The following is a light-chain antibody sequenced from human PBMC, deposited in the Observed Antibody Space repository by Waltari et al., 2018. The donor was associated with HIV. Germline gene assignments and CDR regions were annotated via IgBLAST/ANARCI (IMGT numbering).Light chain of an antibody. V-gene: IGKV2-24*01. Sequence: DIVLTQTPLSAAPVVGLSASISCKSSQNLVHETGDTYLSWFYQRPGEPPRLLIYRVSMRLPGVPQRFSGAGAGTYFTLKISSVEADDVGMYYCMQARNYPRTFGQGTKVEI. J-gene: IGKJ1*01. CDR3: MQARNYPRT. CDR2: RVS. CDR1: QNLVHETGDTY.